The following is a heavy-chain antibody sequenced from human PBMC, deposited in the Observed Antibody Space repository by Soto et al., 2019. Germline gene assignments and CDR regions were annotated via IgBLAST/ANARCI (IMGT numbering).Heavy chain of an antibody. CDR2: IYYSGST. D-gene: IGHD5-18*01. Sequence: QLQLQESGPGLVKPSETLSLTCTVSGGSISSSSYYWGWIRQPPGKGLEWIGSIYYSGSTYYNPFLKSRVTLSVDTSKNQFSRKLSSVTAADTAVYYCASGRGGYSCGELDYWGQGTLVTVSS. CDR1: GGSISSSSYY. V-gene: IGHV4-39*01. J-gene: IGHJ4*02. CDR3: ASGRGGYSCGELDY.